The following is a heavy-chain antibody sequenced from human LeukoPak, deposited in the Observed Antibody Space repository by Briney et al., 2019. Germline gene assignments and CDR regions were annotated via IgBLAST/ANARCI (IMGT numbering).Heavy chain of an antibody. D-gene: IGHD4-23*01. Sequence: GGSLRLSCAASGFTFSSYATSWVRQAPGKGLEWVSAISGSGGSTYYADSVKGRFTISRDNSRNTLYLQMNSLRAEDTAVYYCAKEIRWQNWFDPWGQGTLVTVSS. J-gene: IGHJ5*02. CDR2: ISGSGGST. CDR3: AKEIRWQNWFDP. CDR1: GFTFSSYA. V-gene: IGHV3-23*01.